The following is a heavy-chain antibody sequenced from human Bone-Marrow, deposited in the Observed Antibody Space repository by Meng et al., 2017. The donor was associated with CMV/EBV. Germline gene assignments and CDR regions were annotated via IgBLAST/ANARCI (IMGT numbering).Heavy chain of an antibody. CDR3: ASLYSSSSVDY. V-gene: IGHV3-21*01. Sequence: GESLKISCAASGFTFSSYSMNWVRQAPGKGLEWVSSISSSSSYIYYADSVKGRFTISRDNAKNSLYLQMNSLRAEDTAVYYCASLYSSSSVDYWGQGTLVTVYS. CDR2: ISSSSSYI. J-gene: IGHJ4*02. D-gene: IGHD6-6*01. CDR1: GFTFSSYS.